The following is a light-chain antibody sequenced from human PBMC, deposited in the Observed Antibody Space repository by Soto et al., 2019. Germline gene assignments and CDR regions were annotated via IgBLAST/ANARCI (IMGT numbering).Light chain of an antibody. Sequence: EIVLTQSPATLSLSPGERATLSCRASQSVSSYLAWHQQKPGQAPRLLLYDASNRATGIPARFSGSRSGTDFTLTISSLEPEDFAVDDCEQRSNWPGTFGQGTKLEIK. V-gene: IGKV3-11*01. CDR3: EQRSNWPGT. J-gene: IGKJ2*01. CDR1: QSVSSY. CDR2: DAS.